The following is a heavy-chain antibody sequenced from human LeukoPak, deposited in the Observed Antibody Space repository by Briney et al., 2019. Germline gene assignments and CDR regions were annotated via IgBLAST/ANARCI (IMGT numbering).Heavy chain of an antibody. CDR2: INHSGST. Sequence: SETLSLTCAVYGGSFSGYYWSWIRQPPGKGLEWIGEINHSGSTNYNPSLKSRVTISVDTSKNQFSLKLSSVTAEDTAVYYCARVRYCSSTSCYRPDSFYFDYWGQGTLVTVSS. D-gene: IGHD2-2*02. V-gene: IGHV4-34*01. J-gene: IGHJ4*02. CDR1: GGSFSGYY. CDR3: ARVRYCSSTSCYRPDSFYFDY.